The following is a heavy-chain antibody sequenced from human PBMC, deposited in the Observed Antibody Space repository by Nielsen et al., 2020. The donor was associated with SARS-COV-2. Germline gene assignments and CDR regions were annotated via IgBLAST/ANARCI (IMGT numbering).Heavy chain of an antibody. Sequence: SLKTSCAASGFTFDDYAMHWVRQAPGKGLEWVSGISWNSGSIGYADSVKGRFTISRDNAKNSLYLQMNSLRAEDTAVYYCARVFRPPYYYGMDVWGQGTTVTVSS. CDR2: ISWNSGSI. CDR3: ARVFRPPYYYGMDV. V-gene: IGHV3-9*01. J-gene: IGHJ6*02. CDR1: GFTFDDYA.